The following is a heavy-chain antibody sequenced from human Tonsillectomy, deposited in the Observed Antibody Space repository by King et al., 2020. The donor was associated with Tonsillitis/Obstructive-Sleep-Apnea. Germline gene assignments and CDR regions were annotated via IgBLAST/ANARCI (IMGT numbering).Heavy chain of an antibody. Sequence: QLVQSGAEAKKPGASVKVSCKASGYTFTSYGISWVRQAPGQGLEWMGWISAYNGNTNYAQKLQGRVTMTTDTSTSTAYMELRSLRSDDTAVYYCARDPSIDYSNYPFDYWGQGTLVTVS. CDR3: ARDPSIDYSNYPFDY. CDR2: ISAYNGNT. V-gene: IGHV1-18*01. J-gene: IGHJ4*02. CDR1: GYTFTSYG. D-gene: IGHD4-11*01.